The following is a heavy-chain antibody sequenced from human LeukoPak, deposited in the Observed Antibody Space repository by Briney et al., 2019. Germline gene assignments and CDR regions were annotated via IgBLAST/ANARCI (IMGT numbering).Heavy chain of an antibody. Sequence: GGSLRLSCAASGFTFRSYAMQWVRQAPGKGLEWVSYITYNSGTIFYADSVKGRFTISRDNAKDSLYLQMSSLRDEDTAVYYCARDYYASGSHDSWGQGALVTVST. D-gene: IGHD3-10*01. J-gene: IGHJ4*02. CDR2: ITYNSGTI. CDR1: GFTFRSYA. CDR3: ARDYYASGSHDS. V-gene: IGHV3-48*02.